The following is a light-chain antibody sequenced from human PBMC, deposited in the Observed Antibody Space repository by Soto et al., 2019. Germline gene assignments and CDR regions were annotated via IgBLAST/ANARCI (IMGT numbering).Light chain of an antibody. CDR3: EQSYSTPPT. Sequence: DIQMTQSPSSLSASVGDRVTITCRASQSISTYLNWYQQKRGEAPNLLIYTASTLQSGVPSRFSGSGSGTDFTLTISSLRPEDFATYYCEQSYSTPPTFGRGTKLET. CDR1: QSISTY. J-gene: IGKJ2*01. V-gene: IGKV1-39*01. CDR2: TAS.